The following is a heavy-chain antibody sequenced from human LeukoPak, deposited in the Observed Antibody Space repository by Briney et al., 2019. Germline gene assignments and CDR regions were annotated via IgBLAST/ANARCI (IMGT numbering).Heavy chain of an antibody. V-gene: IGHV3-66*04. CDR2: IYRGGST. J-gene: IGHJ4*02. Sequence: GGSLRLSXAASGFNVSSNYMSWVRQAPEKGLEWVSVIYRGGSTNYADSVKGRFTISRDNAKNSLYLQMNSLRAEDTAVYYCARQGPTYTFDYWGQGTLVTVSS. D-gene: IGHD2/OR15-2a*01. CDR1: GFNVSSNY. CDR3: ARQGPTYTFDY.